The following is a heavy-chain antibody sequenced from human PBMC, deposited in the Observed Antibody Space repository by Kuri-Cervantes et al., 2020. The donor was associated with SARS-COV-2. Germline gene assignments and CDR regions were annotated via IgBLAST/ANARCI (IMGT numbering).Heavy chain of an antibody. J-gene: IGHJ4*02. V-gene: IGHV4-38-2*01. CDR2: IYHSGST. Sequence: ESLKISCAVSGYSISSGYYWGWIRQPPGKGLEWIGSIYHSGSTYYNPSLKSRVTISVDTSKNQFSLKLSSVTAADTAVYYCARHTITGPFDYWGQGTLVTDSS. CDR1: GYSISSGYY. CDR3: ARHTITGPFDY. D-gene: IGHD1-20*01.